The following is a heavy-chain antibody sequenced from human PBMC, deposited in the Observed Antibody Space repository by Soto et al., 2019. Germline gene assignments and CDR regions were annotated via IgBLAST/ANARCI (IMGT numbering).Heavy chain of an antibody. CDR2: IIPIFGTA. CDR3: ARQPGIEVAASVNWFAP. Sequence: SVNVSCKASGGTFSSYAISWVRQAPGQGLEWMGGIIPIFGTANYAQKFQGRVTITADESTSTAYMELSSLRSEDTAVYYCARQPGIEVAASVNWFAPWGQGTLVTVSS. D-gene: IGHD6-19*01. J-gene: IGHJ5*02. V-gene: IGHV1-69*13. CDR1: GGTFSSYA.